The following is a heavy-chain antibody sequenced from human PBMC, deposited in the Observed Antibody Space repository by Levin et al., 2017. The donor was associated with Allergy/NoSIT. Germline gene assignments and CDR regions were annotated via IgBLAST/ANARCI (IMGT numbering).Heavy chain of an antibody. D-gene: IGHD2-21*01. Sequence: GGSLRLSCAASGFTFSNYAMHWVRQAPGKGLEWVALISYDGGNKYYADSVKGRVTISRDNSKNTLYLQMNSMRAEDTDVYYCARAKIVPDVFVIWGQGIMVTVSS. V-gene: IGHV3-30-3*01. J-gene: IGHJ3*02. CDR2: ISYDGGNK. CDR1: GFTFSNYA. CDR3: ARAKIVPDVFVI.